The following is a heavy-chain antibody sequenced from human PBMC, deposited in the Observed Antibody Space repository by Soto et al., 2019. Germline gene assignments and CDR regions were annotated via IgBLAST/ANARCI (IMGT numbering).Heavy chain of an antibody. V-gene: IGHV4-31*03. CDR2: IYYSGST. Sequence: QVQLQESGPGLVKPSQTLSLTCTVSGGSISSGGYYWSWIRQHPGKGLEWIGYIYYSGSTYYNPSLKSRVTISVDTSKNQFSLKLSSVTAADTAVYYCARYSMITFVGVIALDYWGQGTLVTVSS. D-gene: IGHD3-16*02. CDR1: GGSISSGGYY. CDR3: ARYSMITFVGVIALDY. J-gene: IGHJ4*02.